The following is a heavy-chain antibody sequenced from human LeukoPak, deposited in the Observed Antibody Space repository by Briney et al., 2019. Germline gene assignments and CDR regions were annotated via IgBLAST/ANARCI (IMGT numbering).Heavy chain of an antibody. CDR2: ISAYNGNT. Sequence: ASVKFSCKASGYTFTSYGFSWVRQAHGQGLEWMGWISAYNGNTYYAQKVQGRVTMTTDTSTSTAYMELRSLRSDDTAVYYCARASRYSSSPDAFDIWGQGTMVTVSS. CDR1: GYTFTSYG. J-gene: IGHJ3*02. V-gene: IGHV1-18*01. CDR3: ARASRYSSSPDAFDI. D-gene: IGHD6-6*01.